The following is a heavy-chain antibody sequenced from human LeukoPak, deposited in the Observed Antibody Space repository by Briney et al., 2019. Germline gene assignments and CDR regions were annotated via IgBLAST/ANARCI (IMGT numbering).Heavy chain of an antibody. D-gene: IGHD3-10*01. CDR2: ISYGGSNK. CDR3: ARETYLQILDY. CDR1: GFTFSSYA. V-gene: IGHV3-30-3*01. J-gene: IGHJ4*02. Sequence: GGSLRLSCAASGFTFSSYAMHWVRQAPGKGLEWVAVISYGGSNKYYADSVKGRFTISRDNSKNTLYLQMNSLRAEDTAVYYCARETYLQILDYWGQGTLVTVSS.